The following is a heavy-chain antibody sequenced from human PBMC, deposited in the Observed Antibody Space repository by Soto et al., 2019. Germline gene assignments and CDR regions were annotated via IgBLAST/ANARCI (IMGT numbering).Heavy chain of an antibody. V-gene: IGHV3-23*01. J-gene: IGHJ6*02. Sequence: EVQLLESGGGLVQPGGSLRLSCAASGFTFSSYAMSWVRQAPGKGLEWVSAISGSGGSTYYADSVKGRFTISRDNSKNTLYLQMNSLRAEDTAVYYCAGIAGRPWGREYYYGMDVWGQGTTVTVSS. D-gene: IGHD6-6*01. CDR2: ISGSGGST. CDR1: GFTFSSYA. CDR3: AGIAGRPWGREYYYGMDV.